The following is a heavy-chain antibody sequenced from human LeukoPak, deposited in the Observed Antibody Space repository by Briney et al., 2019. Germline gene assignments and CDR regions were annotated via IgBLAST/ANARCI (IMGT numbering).Heavy chain of an antibody. J-gene: IGHJ4*02. CDR2: ILHNGNA. Sequence: SETLSLTCSVSGYSISSGYFWAWIWQPPGKGLEWIGNILHNGNAHYNPSLQSRVFISVDTSKNQFSLNLFSVTAADTAIYYCARDDYNNPCGSDYWSQGILVTVSS. CDR3: ARDDYNNPCGSDY. D-gene: IGHD4-11*01. V-gene: IGHV4-38-2*02. CDR1: GYSISSGYF.